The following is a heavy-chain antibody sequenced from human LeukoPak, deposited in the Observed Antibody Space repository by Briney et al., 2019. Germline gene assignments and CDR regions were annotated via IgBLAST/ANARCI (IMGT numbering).Heavy chain of an antibody. CDR3: AKGRGSGGNPFFDY. V-gene: IGHV3-23*01. Sequence: GGSLRLSCAASGFTFTTYVMSWVRQAPGKGLDWVSAISGSGSSTHYADSVKGRFTTSRDNSKNTLYLQMNSLRAEDTAVYYCAKGRGSGGNPFFDYWGQGTLVTVSS. CDR2: ISGSGSST. J-gene: IGHJ4*02. D-gene: IGHD2-15*01. CDR1: GFTFTTYV.